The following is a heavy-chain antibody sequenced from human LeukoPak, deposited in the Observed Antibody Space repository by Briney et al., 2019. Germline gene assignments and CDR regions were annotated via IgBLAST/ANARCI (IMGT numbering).Heavy chain of an antibody. CDR3: ARCQDREDYFDY. CDR2: IYYSGST. CDR1: GGSISSGGYY. D-gene: IGHD2-15*01. J-gene: IGHJ4*02. Sequence: PSQILSLTCTVSGGSISSGGYYWSWIRQHPGKGLEWIGYIYYSGSTYYNPSLKSRVTISVDTSKNQFSLKLSSVTAADTAVYYCARCQDREDYFDYWGQGTLVTVSS. V-gene: IGHV4-31*03.